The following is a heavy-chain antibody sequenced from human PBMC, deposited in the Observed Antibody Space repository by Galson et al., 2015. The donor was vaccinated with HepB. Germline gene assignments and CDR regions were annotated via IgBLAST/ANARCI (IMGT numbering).Heavy chain of an antibody. Sequence: SVKVSCKGSGYTFSNYGISWVRQAPGQGLERMGWISGYNGDTNYAQKFQGRVTMSTDTSTSTAYMELRSLRSDDTAVYYCARDPRDITLGYYYSSMDVWGQGTTVTVSS. D-gene: IGHD1-14*01. CDR1: GYTFSNYG. J-gene: IGHJ6*02. V-gene: IGHV1-18*04. CDR2: ISGYNGDT. CDR3: ARDPRDITLGYYYSSMDV.